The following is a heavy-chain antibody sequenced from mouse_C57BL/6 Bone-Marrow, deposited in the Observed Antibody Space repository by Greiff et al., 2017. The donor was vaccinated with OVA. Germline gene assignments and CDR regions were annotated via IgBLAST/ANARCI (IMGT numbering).Heavy chain of an antibody. CDR1: GYTFTSYW. Sequence: VQLQQPGAELVMPGASVKLSCKASGYTFTSYWMHWVKQRPGQGLEWIGEIDPSDSYTNYNQKFKGKSTLTVDKSSSTAYMQLSSLTSEDSAVYYCAIAGAMDYWGQGTSGTVSS. J-gene: IGHJ4*01. CDR2: IDPSDSYT. CDR3: AIAGAMDY. V-gene: IGHV1-69*01.